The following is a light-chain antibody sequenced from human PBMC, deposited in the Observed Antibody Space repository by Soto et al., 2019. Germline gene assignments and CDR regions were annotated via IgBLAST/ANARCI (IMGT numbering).Light chain of an antibody. CDR2: GVS. J-gene: IGKJ3*01. V-gene: IGKV1-39*01. CDR1: QTISTY. Sequence: DIQMTQSPPSLSASVGDRVNITCRASQTISTYLHWYQQKPGKVPNLLIYGVSTLQSGTPSRFGGSGSGTDFTLTISNLQPEDSATYYCQQSYSTPFTFGPGTKVDIK. CDR3: QQSYSTPFT.